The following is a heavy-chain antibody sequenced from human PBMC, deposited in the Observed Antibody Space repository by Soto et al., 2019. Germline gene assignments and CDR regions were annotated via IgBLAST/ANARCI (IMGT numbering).Heavy chain of an antibody. CDR3: ASKFLEGHYGMDV. Sequence: GASVKVSCKASGGTFSSYAISWVRQAPGQGLEWMGGIIPIFGTANYAQKFQGRVTITADESTSTAYMELSSLRSEDTAVYYCASKFLEGHYGMDVWGQGTTVTVSS. D-gene: IGHD3-3*01. V-gene: IGHV1-69*13. J-gene: IGHJ6*02. CDR1: GGTFSSYA. CDR2: IIPIFGTA.